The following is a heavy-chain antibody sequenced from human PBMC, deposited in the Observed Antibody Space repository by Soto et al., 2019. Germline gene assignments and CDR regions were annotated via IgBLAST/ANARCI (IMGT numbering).Heavy chain of an antibody. D-gene: IGHD5-18*01. V-gene: IGHV3-33*01. CDR2: IWYDGSNK. CDR1: GFTFSSYG. Sequence: QVQLVESGGGVVQPGRSLRLSCAASGFTFSSYGMHWVHQAPGKGLEWVAVIWYDGSNKYYADSVKGRFTISRDNSKNPLYLQMNSLRAEDTAVYYCARDGELWLGGPDYWGQGTLVTVSS. CDR3: ARDGELWLGGPDY. J-gene: IGHJ4*02.